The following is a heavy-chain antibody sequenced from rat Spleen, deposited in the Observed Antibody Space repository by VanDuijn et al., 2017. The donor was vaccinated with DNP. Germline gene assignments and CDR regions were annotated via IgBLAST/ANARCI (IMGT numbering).Heavy chain of an antibody. D-gene: IGHD1-11*01. CDR1: GFTFSDYN. Sequence: EVQLVESGGGLVQPGRSLKLSCAASGFTFSDYNMAWVRQAPKKGLEWVATIFYDGSHTFYRDSVQGRFTISRDNPKTTLYLQMDSLRSDDTATYHCVTRGLYGGYDHWGQGVMVTVSS. J-gene: IGHJ2*01. CDR2: IFYDGSHT. V-gene: IGHV5S10*01. CDR3: VTRGLYGGYDH.